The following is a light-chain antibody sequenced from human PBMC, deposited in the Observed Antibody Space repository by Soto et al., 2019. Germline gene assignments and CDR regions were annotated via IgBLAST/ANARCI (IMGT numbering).Light chain of an antibody. CDR1: SSNIGAGYD. V-gene: IGLV1-40*01. CDR3: QSYDSSLSGYV. Sequence: QSVLTQPPSVSGAPGQRVTISCTGSSSNIGAGYDVHWYQQLPGTAPKLLIYGNSNRPSGVPDRFSGSKSGTSASLAITGLXAEXXXDYYCQSYDSSLSGYVFGTGTKLT. CDR2: GNS. J-gene: IGLJ1*01.